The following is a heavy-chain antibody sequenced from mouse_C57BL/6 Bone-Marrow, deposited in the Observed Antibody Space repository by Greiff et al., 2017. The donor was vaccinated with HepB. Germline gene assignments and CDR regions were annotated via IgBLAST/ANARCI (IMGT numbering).Heavy chain of an antibody. Sequence: QVQLQHPGAELVKPGASVKLSCKASGYTFTSYWMHWVKQRPGQGLEWIGMIHPNSGSTNYNEKFKSKATLTVDKSSSTAYMQLSSLTSEDSAVYYCAKRAYYGSSYPDYWGQGTTLTVSS. CDR3: AKRAYYGSSYPDY. J-gene: IGHJ2*01. V-gene: IGHV1-64*01. CDR1: GYTFTSYW. CDR2: IHPNSGST. D-gene: IGHD1-1*01.